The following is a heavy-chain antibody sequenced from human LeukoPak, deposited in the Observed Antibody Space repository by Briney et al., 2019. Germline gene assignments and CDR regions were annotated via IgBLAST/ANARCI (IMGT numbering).Heavy chain of an antibody. J-gene: IGHJ6*03. V-gene: IGHV1-8*01. CDR3: ARALSWTTESYYYMDV. CDR2: MNPNSGNT. CDR1: GYSFTSYD. D-gene: IGHD3/OR15-3a*01. Sequence: SVKVSCKASGYSFTSYDINWVRQATGQGLEWMGWMNPNSGNTGYAQKFQGRVTMTKNTSITTAYMELSSLRSEDTAVYYCARALSWTTESYYYMDVWGKRTTVTVSS.